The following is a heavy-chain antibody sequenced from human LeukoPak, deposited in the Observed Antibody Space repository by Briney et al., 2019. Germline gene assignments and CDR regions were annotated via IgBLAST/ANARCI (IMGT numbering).Heavy chain of an antibody. D-gene: IGHD6-6*01. Sequence: GGSLRLSCAASGSAFRTYGMHWVRQPPGKGLEWVAVISNDGSKSYFADSVKGRFTISRDNSKNMLWLQMNSLRAEDTAVYYCARSVAARPWPDYWGQGTLVTVSS. V-gene: IGHV3-30*03. J-gene: IGHJ4*02. CDR1: GSAFRTYG. CDR2: ISNDGSKS. CDR3: ARSVAARPWPDY.